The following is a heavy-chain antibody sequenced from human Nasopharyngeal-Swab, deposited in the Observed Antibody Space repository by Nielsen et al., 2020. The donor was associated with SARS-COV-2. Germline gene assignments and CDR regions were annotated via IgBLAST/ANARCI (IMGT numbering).Heavy chain of an antibody. CDR2: INPSGGGT. Sequence: WVRQAPGQGLEWMGLINPSGGGTSYAQKFQGRVTMTRDTSTSTVYVELSSLTSEDTAVYYCARDLKVAAGSQFDYWGQGTLVTVSS. CDR3: ARDLKVAAGSQFDY. D-gene: IGHD6-13*01. J-gene: IGHJ4*02. V-gene: IGHV1-46*01.